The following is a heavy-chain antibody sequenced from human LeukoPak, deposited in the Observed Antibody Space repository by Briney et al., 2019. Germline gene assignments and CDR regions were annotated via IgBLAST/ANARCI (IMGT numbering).Heavy chain of an antibody. J-gene: IGHJ6*03. D-gene: IGHD3-10*01. CDR1: GYTFTSYD. Sequence: ASVKVSCKASGYTFTSYDINWVRQATGQGLEWMGWMNPNSGNTGYAQKFQGRVTMTRNTSISTAYMELSSLRSEDTAVYYCARVGMVRGVMPYYYYYYMDVWGKGTTVTISS. CDR2: MNPNSGNT. V-gene: IGHV1-8*01. CDR3: ARVGMVRGVMPYYYYYYMDV.